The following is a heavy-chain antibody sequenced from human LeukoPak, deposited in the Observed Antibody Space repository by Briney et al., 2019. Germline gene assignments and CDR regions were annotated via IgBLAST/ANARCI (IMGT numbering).Heavy chain of an antibody. J-gene: IGHJ6*02. CDR3: ARQSYYDSSGYYGMDV. CDR1: GGSISSYY. V-gene: IGHV4-59*08. D-gene: IGHD3-22*01. Sequence: SETLSLTCTVSGGSISSYYWSWIRQPPGKGLKWIRYIYYSGSTNYNPSLKSRVTISVDTSKNQFSLKLSSVTAADTAVYYCARQSYYDSSGYYGMDVWGQGTTVTVSS. CDR2: IYYSGST.